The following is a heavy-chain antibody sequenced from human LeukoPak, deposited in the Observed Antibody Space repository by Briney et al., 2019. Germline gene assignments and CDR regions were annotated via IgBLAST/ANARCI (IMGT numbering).Heavy chain of an antibody. Sequence: GGSLRLSCAASGFTFNNYAMTWVRQAPGKGLEWVSGISGSGDSTYYTDSVKGRFTISRDNSKNTLYLQMNSLRAEDTAVYYCAEGRIVMETAKEAFDIWGQGTMVTVSS. CDR1: GFTFNNYA. J-gene: IGHJ3*02. D-gene: IGHD2-21*02. CDR2: ISGSGDST. CDR3: AEGRIVMETAKEAFDI. V-gene: IGHV3-23*01.